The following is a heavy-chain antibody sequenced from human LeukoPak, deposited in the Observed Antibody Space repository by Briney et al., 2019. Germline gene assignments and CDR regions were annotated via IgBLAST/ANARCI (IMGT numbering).Heavy chain of an antibody. CDR1: GYTFTDSC. J-gene: IGHJ5*02. V-gene: IGHV5-51*01. D-gene: IGHD3-22*01. Sequence: GESLKISCQASGYTFTDSCIAWVRQRPGKGLEWMGIIHPGKSDTRYSPSSQGQVTISVDNSINTAYLQWSSLKASDTAMYYCTRSHYDSSGYLTWGQGTLVTVSS. CDR3: TRSHYDSSGYLT. CDR2: IHPGKSDT.